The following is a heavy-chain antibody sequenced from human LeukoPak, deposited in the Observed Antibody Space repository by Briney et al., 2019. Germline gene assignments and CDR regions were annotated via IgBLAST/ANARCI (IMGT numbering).Heavy chain of an antibody. CDR2: IYYSGST. V-gene: IGHV4-31*03. CDR3: ARRMTTRPNWFDP. CDR1: GGSISSGGYY. D-gene: IGHD4-17*01. Sequence: SETLSLTCTVPGGSISSGGYYWSWIRQHPGKGLEWIGYIYYSGSTYYNPSLKSRVTISVDTSKNQFSLKLSSVTAADTAVYYCARRMTTRPNWFDPWGQGTLVTVSS. J-gene: IGHJ5*02.